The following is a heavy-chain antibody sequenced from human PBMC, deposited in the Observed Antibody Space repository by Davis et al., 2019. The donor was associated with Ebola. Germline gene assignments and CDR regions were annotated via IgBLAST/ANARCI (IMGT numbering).Heavy chain of an antibody. V-gene: IGHV1-8*01. D-gene: IGHD5-12*01. CDR3: TTPGGQDSGYDVFDI. Sequence: ASVMVSCKASGYIFSTYDINWVRQATGQGLEWMGWMNPNSGNTGYAQKFQGRVTVTRDTSTTTVYMDLSSLRSEDTALYYCTTPGGQDSGYDVFDIWGQGTMVTVSS. CDR2: MNPNSGNT. CDR1: GYIFSTYD. J-gene: IGHJ3*02.